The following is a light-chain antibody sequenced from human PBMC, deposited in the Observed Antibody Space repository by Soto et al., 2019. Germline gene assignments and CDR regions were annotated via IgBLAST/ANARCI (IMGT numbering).Light chain of an antibody. CDR3: SSYTTNNAHV. CDR1: SNDVGAFDY. J-gene: IGLJ2*01. V-gene: IGLV2-14*01. CDR2: EVF. Sequence: QSVLTQPASVSASPGQSISISCTGTSNDVGAFDYVSWYQQHPGKAPTLIIFEVFNRPSGVSTRFSGSKSGSTASLTISGLQAEDEADYFCSSYTTNNAHVFGGGTKLTVL.